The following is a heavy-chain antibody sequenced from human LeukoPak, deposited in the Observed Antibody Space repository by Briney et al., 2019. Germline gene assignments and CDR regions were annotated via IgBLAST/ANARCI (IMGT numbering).Heavy chain of an antibody. CDR2: ISAYNGNT. V-gene: IGHV1-18*01. CDR1: GYTFTSYG. J-gene: IGHJ4*02. Sequence: ASVKVSCKASGYTFTSYGISWVRQAPGPGLEWMGWISAYNGNTNYARKLQGRVTMTTDTSTSTAYMELRSLRSDDTAAYYCARDLRERRSSWLKFDYWGQGTLVTVSS. CDR3: ARDLRERRSSWLKFDY. D-gene: IGHD6-13*01.